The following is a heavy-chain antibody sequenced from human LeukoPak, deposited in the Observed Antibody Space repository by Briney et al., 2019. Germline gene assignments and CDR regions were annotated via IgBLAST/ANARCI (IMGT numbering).Heavy chain of an antibody. Sequence: PGGSLRLSCAASGFTFSSYAMHWVRQAPCKGLEWVAVISYDGSNKYYADSVKGRFTISRDNSKNTLYLQMNSLRAEDTAVYYCAKDYYYDSSGYFEYWGQGTLVTVSS. J-gene: IGHJ4*02. CDR2: ISYDGSNK. D-gene: IGHD3-22*01. CDR1: GFTFSSYA. CDR3: AKDYYYDSSGYFEY. V-gene: IGHV3-30-3*01.